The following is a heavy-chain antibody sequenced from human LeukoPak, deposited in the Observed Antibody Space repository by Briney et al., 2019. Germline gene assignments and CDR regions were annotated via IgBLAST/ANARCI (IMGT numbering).Heavy chain of an antibody. CDR2: INSDGSTT. J-gene: IGHJ4*02. Sequence: GGSLRLSCAASGFTFSNYWMHWVRQAPGKGLVWVSRINSDGSTTSYADSVKGRFTISRDNAKNALYLQMNSLRAEDTAVYYCARGASGYSYGWGQGTLVTVSS. D-gene: IGHD5-18*01. CDR3: ARGASGYSYG. V-gene: IGHV3-74*01. CDR1: GFTFSNYW.